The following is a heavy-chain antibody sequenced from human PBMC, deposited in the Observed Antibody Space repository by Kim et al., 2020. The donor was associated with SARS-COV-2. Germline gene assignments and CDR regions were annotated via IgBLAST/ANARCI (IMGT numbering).Heavy chain of an antibody. CDR1: GGSFSGYY. V-gene: IGHV4-34*01. CDR2: INHSGST. J-gene: IGHJ4*02. CDR3: ARAVPLYDIDY. D-gene: IGHD3-9*01. Sequence: SETLSLTCAVYGGSFSGYYWSWIRQPPGKGLEWIGEINHSGSTNYNPSLKSRVTISVDTSKNQFSLKLSSVTAADTAVYYCARAVPLYDIDYWGQGTLVTVSS.